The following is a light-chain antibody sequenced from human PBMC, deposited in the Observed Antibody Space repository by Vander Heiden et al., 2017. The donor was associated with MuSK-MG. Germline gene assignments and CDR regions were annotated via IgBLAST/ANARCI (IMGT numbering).Light chain of an antibody. Sequence: SYELTQPPSVPVSPGQTASITCSGDKLGDKYACWYQQKPGQSPVLVIYQDSKRPSGIPERFSGSNSGKTANLTISGTQAMDEAYYYCQAWDSRTGVFGGGTKLTVL. V-gene: IGLV3-1*01. CDR3: QAWDSRTGV. CDR1: KLGDKY. CDR2: QDS. J-gene: IGLJ2*01.